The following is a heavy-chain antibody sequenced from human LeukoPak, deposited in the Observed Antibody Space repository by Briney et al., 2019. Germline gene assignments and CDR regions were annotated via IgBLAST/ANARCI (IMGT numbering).Heavy chain of an antibody. V-gene: IGHV4-59*01. CDR2: IYYSGST. CDR3: ARDTPQVGSSGWSRTIDY. J-gene: IGHJ4*02. D-gene: IGHD6-19*01. Sequence: SETLSLTCTVPGGSISSYYWSWIRKPPGKGLEWIGYIYYSGSTNYNPSLKSRVTISVDTSKNQFSLKLSSVTAADTAVYYCARDTPQVGSSGWSRTIDYWGQGTLVTVSS. CDR1: GGSISSYY.